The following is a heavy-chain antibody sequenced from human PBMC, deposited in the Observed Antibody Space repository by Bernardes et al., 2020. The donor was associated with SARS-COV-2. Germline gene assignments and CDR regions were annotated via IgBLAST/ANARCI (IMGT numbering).Heavy chain of an antibody. CDR2: ISYDGGEK. Sequence: GGSLRLSCAASGFTFSSYGMHWVRQAPGKGLEWVAVISYDGGEKFYADSVKGRFTISRQDSDNTAYLQMNSLKTEDTAIYYCTRVSPIVGSYYDAFDIWGQGTMVTVSS. J-gene: IGHJ3*02. D-gene: IGHD1-26*01. V-gene: IGHV3-30*03. CDR3: TRVSPIVGSYYDAFDI. CDR1: GFTFSSYG.